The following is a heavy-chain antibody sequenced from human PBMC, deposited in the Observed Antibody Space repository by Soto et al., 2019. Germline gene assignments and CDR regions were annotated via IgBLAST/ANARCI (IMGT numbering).Heavy chain of an antibody. J-gene: IGHJ5*02. CDR2: IYYSGNT. V-gene: IGHV4-59*08. Sequence: QVQLQESGPGLVKPSETLSLTCTVSGGSISSYYWSWIRQPPGKVLEWIGYIYYSGNTNYNPSLKSRVTIAVDTSKNQFSLKLSSVTAADTAVYYCARTLWFGEFSPNWFDPWGQGTLVTVSS. CDR3: ARTLWFGEFSPNWFDP. CDR1: GGSISSYY. D-gene: IGHD3-10*01.